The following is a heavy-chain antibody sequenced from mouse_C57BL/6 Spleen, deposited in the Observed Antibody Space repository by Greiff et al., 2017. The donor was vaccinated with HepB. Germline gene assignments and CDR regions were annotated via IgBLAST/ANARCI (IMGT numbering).Heavy chain of an antibody. CDR2: ISSGSSTI. V-gene: IGHV5-17*01. CDR1: GFTFSDYG. Sequence: EVQLMESGGGLVKPGGSLKLSCAASGFTFSDYGMHWVRQAPEKGLEWVAYISSGSSTIYYADTVKGRFTISRDNAKNTLFLQMTSLRSEDTAMCYCAKDTTVNIDVWGTGTTVTVSS. CDR3: AKDTTVNIDV. J-gene: IGHJ1*03. D-gene: IGHD1-1*01.